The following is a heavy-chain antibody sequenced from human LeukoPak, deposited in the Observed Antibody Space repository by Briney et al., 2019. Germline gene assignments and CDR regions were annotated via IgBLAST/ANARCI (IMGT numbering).Heavy chain of an antibody. CDR2: INPNSGGT. CDR3: ARDGDSYGYYYYYYMDV. CDR1: GYTFTGYY. V-gene: IGHV1-2*06. J-gene: IGHJ6*03. D-gene: IGHD5-18*01. Sequence: ASVKVSCKASGYTFTGYYMHWVRQAPGQGLEWMGRINPNSGGTNYAQKFQGRVTMTRDTSISTAYMELGRLRSDVTAVYYCARDGDSYGYYYYYYMDVWGKGTTVTVSS.